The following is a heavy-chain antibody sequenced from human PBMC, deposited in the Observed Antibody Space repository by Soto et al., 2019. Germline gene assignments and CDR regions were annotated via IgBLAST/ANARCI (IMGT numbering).Heavy chain of an antibody. J-gene: IGHJ5*02. Sequence: SETLSLTCTVTGGAISGYYWTWMRQSAGGGLEWIGRIYSSGSTNYNPSLKSRVTISLDTSMNHFSLRLSSVTAADTAVYYCARGQRFSDWFDPWGQGTLLPGS. CDR2: IYSSGST. V-gene: IGHV4-4*07. CDR1: GGAISGYY. D-gene: IGHD3-3*01. CDR3: ARGQRFSDWFDP.